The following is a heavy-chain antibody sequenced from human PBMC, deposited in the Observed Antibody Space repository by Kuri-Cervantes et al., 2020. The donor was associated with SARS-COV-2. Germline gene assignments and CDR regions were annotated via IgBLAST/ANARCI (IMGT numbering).Heavy chain of an antibody. V-gene: IGHV4-38-2*01. CDR2: IYHSGST. Sequence: SETLSLTCAVSGYSISSGYYWGWIRQPPGKGLEWIGSIYHSGSTYYNPSLKSRVTISVDTSKNQFSLKLSSVTAADTAVYYCARLLALPWYFDYWGQGTLVTVSS. J-gene: IGHJ4*02. CDR3: ARLLALPWYFDY. CDR1: GYSISSGYY.